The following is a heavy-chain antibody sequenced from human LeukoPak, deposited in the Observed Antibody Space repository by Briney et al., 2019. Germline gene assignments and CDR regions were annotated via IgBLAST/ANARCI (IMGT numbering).Heavy chain of an antibody. CDR1: VFTFSSYS. Sequence: PGGSLRLSCAASVFTFSSYSVNWVRQAPWKGLEWVSSISSSSIYRYYADSVKGRFTISRDNAKNSMYLQMNSLRVEDTAMYYCARSRQHYYESSGNYEIFNWYFDLWGRGTLVAVSS. J-gene: IGHJ2*01. CDR3: ARSRQHYYESSGNYEIFNWYFDL. V-gene: IGHV3-21*01. CDR2: ISSSSIYR. D-gene: IGHD3-22*01.